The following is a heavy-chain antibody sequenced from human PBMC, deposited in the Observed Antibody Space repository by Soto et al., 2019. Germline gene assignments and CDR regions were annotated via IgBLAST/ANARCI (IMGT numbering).Heavy chain of an antibody. CDR2: IIPLFGSP. CDR3: AWTLAFCGGNCYLPNFDT. Sequence: QVQPVQSGTEVQKPGSSVKLSCKTSGGTFTNYDISWVRQAPGQGLEWMGGIIPLFGSPHYSPKFEGRVTITADEVSTTAHLELSSLRFDVTAVYFCAWTLAFCGGNCYLPNFDTWGQGTRVIVAS. CDR1: GGTFTNYD. D-gene: IGHD2-21*01. J-gene: IGHJ4*02. V-gene: IGHV1-69*01.